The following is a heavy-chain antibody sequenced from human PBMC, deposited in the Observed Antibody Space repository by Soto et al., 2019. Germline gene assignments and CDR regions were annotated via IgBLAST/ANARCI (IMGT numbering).Heavy chain of an antibody. Sequence: ASVKVSCKASGYRFTGYHIHWVRQAPGQGLEWMGIVNPSGGSTSYAQKFQGSVTMTRDTSTSTVYMELSSLRSEDTAVYYCARGDILTGYTYWGQGTLVTVSS. CDR2: VNPSGGST. D-gene: IGHD3-9*01. V-gene: IGHV1-46*03. CDR3: ARGDILTGYTY. J-gene: IGHJ4*02. CDR1: GYRFTGYH.